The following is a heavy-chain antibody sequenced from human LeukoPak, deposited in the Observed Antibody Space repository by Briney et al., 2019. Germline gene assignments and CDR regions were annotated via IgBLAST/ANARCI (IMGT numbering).Heavy chain of an antibody. CDR3: AELGITMIGGV. D-gene: IGHD3-10*02. Sequence: PGGTLRLSCAASGFTFTNHGMSWVRRALGKGLEWVSAITGSGDRTYYADSVKGRFTISRDNSKNTLYLQMNSLRAEDTAVYYCAELGITMIGGVWGKGTTVTISS. CDR1: GFTFTNHG. CDR2: ITGSGDRT. V-gene: IGHV3-23*01. J-gene: IGHJ6*04.